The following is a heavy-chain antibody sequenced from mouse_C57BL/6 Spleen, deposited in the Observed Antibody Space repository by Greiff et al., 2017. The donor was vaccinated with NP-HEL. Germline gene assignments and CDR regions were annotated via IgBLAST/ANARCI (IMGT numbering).Heavy chain of an antibody. CDR3: AREDYYGSRGYFDV. V-gene: IGHV1-52*01. CDR1: GYTFTSYW. Sequence: QVQLQQPGAELVRPGSSVKLSCKASGYTFTSYWMHWVKQRPIQGLEWIGNIYPSDSETHYNQKFKDKATLTVDKSSSTAYMQRSSLTSEDSAVYYCAREDYYGSRGYFDVWGTGTTVTVSS. J-gene: IGHJ1*03. CDR2: IYPSDSET. D-gene: IGHD1-1*01.